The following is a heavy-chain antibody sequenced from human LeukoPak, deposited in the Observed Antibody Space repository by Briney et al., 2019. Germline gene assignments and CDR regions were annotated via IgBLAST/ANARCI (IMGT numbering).Heavy chain of an antibody. CDR3: ARRAGAPDFDV. V-gene: IGHV4-59*12. D-gene: IGHD3-10*01. CDR2: IYYSGGT. J-gene: IGHJ4*02. CDR1: GGSISNYY. Sequence: SETLSLTCSVSGGSISNYYWSWIRQPPGKGLEWIGYIYYSGGTKYNPSLKSRVTMSVDTSKNQFSLKLSSVTAADTAVYYCARRAGAPDFDVWGLGTLVSVSS.